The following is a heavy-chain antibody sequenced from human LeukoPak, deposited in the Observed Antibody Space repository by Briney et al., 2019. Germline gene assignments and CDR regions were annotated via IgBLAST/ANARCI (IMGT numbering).Heavy chain of an antibody. CDR1: GDRVSSNSAA. V-gene: IGHV6-1*01. CDR2: TYYRSKWYN. D-gene: IGHD7-27*01. CDR3: AKGRNWGESGFDD. Sequence: SQTLSLTCAISGDRVSSNSAAWNWIRPSPSAGLAWRGRTYYRSKWYNDFADSVNSRITINPDKTKNLLSLQLNSVTPEDTAVYYCAKGRNWGESGFDDWGQGTLVTV. J-gene: IGHJ4*02.